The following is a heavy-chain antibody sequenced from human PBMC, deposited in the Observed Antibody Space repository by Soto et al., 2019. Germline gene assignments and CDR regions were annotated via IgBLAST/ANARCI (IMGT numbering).Heavy chain of an antibody. D-gene: IGHD3-3*01. J-gene: IGHJ5*02. V-gene: IGHV3-30*18. Sequence: QPGGSLRLSCAASGFTFSSYGMHWVRQAPGRGLEWVAVISYDGSNKYYADSVRGRFTISRDNSKNTLYLQMNSLRAEDTAVYYCAKDSKYDFWSGYYPNWFDPWGQGTLVTVSS. CDR1: GFTFSSYG. CDR2: ISYDGSNK. CDR3: AKDSKYDFWSGYYPNWFDP.